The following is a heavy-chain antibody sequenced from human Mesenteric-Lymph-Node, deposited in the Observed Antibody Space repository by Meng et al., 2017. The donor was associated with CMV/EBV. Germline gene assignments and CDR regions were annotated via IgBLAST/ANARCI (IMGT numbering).Heavy chain of an antibody. Sequence: ASVKVSCKASGGTLSGYIINWVRQAPGQGLEWMGWISAYNGNTNYAQKLQGRVTMTTDTSTSTAYMELRSLRSDDTAVYYCARAAWDYWGQGTLVTVSS. CDR3: ARAAWDY. CDR2: ISAYNGNT. V-gene: IGHV1-18*01. J-gene: IGHJ4*02. CDR1: GGTLSGYI.